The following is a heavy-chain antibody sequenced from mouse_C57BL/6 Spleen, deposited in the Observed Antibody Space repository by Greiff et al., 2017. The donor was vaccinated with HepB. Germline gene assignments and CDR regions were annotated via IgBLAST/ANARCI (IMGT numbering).Heavy chain of an antibody. V-gene: IGHV1-53*01. Sequence: QVQLQQPGTELVKPGASVKLSCKASGYTFTSYWMHWVKQRPGQGLEWIGNINPSNGGTNYNEKFKSKATLAVDKSSSTAYMQLSSLTSEDSAVYYCARWGRGFYAMDYWGQGTSVTVSS. CDR1: GYTFTSYW. J-gene: IGHJ4*01. D-gene: IGHD3-1*01. CDR3: ARWGRGFYAMDY. CDR2: INPSNGGT.